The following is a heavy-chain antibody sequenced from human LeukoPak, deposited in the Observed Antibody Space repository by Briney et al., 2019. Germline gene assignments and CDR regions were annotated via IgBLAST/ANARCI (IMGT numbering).Heavy chain of an antibody. D-gene: IGHD5-24*01. CDR3: AGPQVRGPTRDGYNRVDAFDI. V-gene: IGHV3-30-3*01. CDR2: ISYDGSNK. CDR1: GFTFSSYA. Sequence: PGGSLRLSCAASGFTFSSYAMHWVRQAPGKGLEWVAVISYDGSNKYYADSVKGRFTISRDNSKNTLYLQMNSLRAEDTAVYYCAGPQVRGPTRDGYNRVDAFDIWGQGTMVTVSS. J-gene: IGHJ3*02.